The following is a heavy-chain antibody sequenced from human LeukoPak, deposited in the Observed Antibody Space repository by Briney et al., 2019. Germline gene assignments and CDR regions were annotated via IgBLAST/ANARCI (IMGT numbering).Heavy chain of an antibody. CDR1: GGSITNY. J-gene: IGHJ3*02. D-gene: IGHD2/OR15-2a*01. Sequence: PSETLSLTCIVSGGSITNYWSWIRQPPGEGLDWIGYVYASGATNSNPSLKSRVTISVDTSKNQFSLQLSSVTAADTAVYYCARHGKGVTYFYTFDIWGQGTVVAVSS. V-gene: IGHV4-59*08. CDR3: ARHGKGVTYFYTFDI. CDR2: VYASGAT.